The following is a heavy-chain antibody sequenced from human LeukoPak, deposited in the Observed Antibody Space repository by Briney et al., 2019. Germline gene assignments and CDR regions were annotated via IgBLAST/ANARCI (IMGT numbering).Heavy chain of an antibody. CDR3: ARGSYGDYDY. CDR2: ISAGADST. CDR1: TFTFSSYA. Sequence: GGSLRLSCAASTFTFSSYAKSCVRQAPGKGLEWVSAISAGADSTYYADSVQGRFTISRDNSKNTLFLQMSGLRAEDTAVYFCARGSYGDYDYWGQGTLVTVSS. J-gene: IGHJ4*02. V-gene: IGHV3-23*01. D-gene: IGHD4-17*01.